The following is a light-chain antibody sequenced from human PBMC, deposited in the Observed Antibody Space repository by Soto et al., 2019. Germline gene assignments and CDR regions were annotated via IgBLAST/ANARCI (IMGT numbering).Light chain of an antibody. J-gene: IGKJ4*01. CDR3: QQADSFPLT. CDR1: QDISSF. Sequence: DIRMTQSPSSVSASVGDRLIITCRASQDISSFLAWYQQKPGKAPELLIYAASKLRRGVPSRFSGSGSGTDFTLTINSLQPEDFATYYCQQADSFPLTFGGGTKVEIK. CDR2: AAS. V-gene: IGKV1D-12*01.